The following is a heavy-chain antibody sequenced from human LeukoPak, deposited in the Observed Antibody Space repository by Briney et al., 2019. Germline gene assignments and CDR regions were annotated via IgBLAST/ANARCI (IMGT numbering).Heavy chain of an antibody. Sequence: SETLSLTCTVSGDSIKNYYWNWIRQSAGRGPEWIGHINASGSTSYNPSLETRVTMSVDTSKNQFSLKLSSVTAADTAVYYCARVTGDVMEDYFDYWGQGTLVTVSS. CDR3: ARVTGDVMEDYFDY. D-gene: IGHD3-16*01. J-gene: IGHJ4*02. V-gene: IGHV4-4*07. CDR2: INASGST. CDR1: GDSIKNYY.